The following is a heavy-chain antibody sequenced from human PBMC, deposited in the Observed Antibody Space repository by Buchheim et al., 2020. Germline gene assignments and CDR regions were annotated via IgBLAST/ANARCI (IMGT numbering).Heavy chain of an antibody. CDR2: MNPNSGNT. D-gene: IGHD3-10*01. V-gene: IGHV1-8*01. Sequence: QVQLVQSGAEVKTPGASVKVSCKASGYTVTSYDINWVRQATGRGLEWMGWMNPNSGNTGYAQKFQGRVTMTRDTSITPVYMELSSLRSEDTAVYYCAREVSMIRGLFNYWGQGTL. CDR3: AREVSMIRGLFNY. J-gene: IGHJ4*02. CDR1: GYTVTSYD.